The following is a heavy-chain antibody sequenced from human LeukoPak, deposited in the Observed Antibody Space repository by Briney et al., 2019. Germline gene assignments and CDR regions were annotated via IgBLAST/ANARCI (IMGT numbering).Heavy chain of an antibody. CDR3: ARAFSSTSPEAN. V-gene: IGHV4-59*01. D-gene: IGHD6-13*01. CDR1: GGSISSYY. CDR2: IHYSGST. J-gene: IGHJ4*02. Sequence: SETLSLTCTVSGGSISSYYWSWIRQPPGKGLEWIGYIHYSGSTHYNPSLKSRVTISVDTSKNQFSLKLSSVTAADTAVYYCARAFSSTSPEANWGQGTLVTVSS.